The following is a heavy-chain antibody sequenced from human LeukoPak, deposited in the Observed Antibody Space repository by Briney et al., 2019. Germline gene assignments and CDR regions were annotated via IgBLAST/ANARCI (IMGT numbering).Heavy chain of an antibody. Sequence: ASVKVSCKASGYTFTSYGISWVRQAPGQGLEWMGWISAYNGNTNYAQKLQGRVTMTTDTSTSTAYMELRSLRSDDTAVYYCARGPRYHYYGSGSYYRGNWFDPWGQGTLVTVSS. V-gene: IGHV1-18*01. CDR3: ARGPRYHYYGSGSYYRGNWFDP. J-gene: IGHJ5*02. D-gene: IGHD3-10*01. CDR1: GYTFTSYG. CDR2: ISAYNGNT.